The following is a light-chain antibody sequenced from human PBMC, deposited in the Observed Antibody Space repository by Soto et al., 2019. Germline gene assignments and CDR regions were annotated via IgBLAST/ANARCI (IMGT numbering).Light chain of an antibody. J-gene: IGLJ2*01. CDR2: EHN. V-gene: IGLV1-51*01. Sequence: QAVVTQPPSVSAAPGLTVTISCSGSISNIGVNYVSWYQQVPGTAPKLLIYEHNKRPSGIPDRFSGSTSGTSATLGITGLQTGDEGDYYCATWDSNLRAVVFGGGTKVTVL. CDR3: ATWDSNLRAVV. CDR1: ISNIGVNY.